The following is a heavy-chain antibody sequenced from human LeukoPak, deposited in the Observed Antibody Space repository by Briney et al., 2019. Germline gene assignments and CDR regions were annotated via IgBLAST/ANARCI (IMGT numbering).Heavy chain of an antibody. V-gene: IGHV3-21*01. CDR2: ISSSSSYI. CDR1: GFTFSSYS. J-gene: IGHJ4*02. CDR3: ARDSSGWLPFDY. Sequence: GGSLRLSCAASGFTFSSYSMNWVRQAPGKGLEWVSSISSSSSYIYYADSVKGRFTISRDNAKNSLYLQMNSLRVEDTAVYYCARDSSGWLPFDYWGQGTLVTVSS. D-gene: IGHD6-19*01.